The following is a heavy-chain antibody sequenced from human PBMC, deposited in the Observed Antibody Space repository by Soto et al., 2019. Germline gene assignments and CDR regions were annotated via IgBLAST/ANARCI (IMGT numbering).Heavy chain of an antibody. V-gene: IGHV3-30*18. CDR3: AKGGRKWLVTADFNY. J-gene: IGHJ4*02. Sequence: VQLVESGGGVVQPGRSLRLSCAASGLTFSDYAMHWVRQAPGKGLEWVAVVSHDGRNTHYADSVKGRFTISRDSSKYTVSLGMTSLRAEDTAVYYCAKGGRKWLVTADFNYWGQGALVTVSS. CDR2: VSHDGRNT. CDR1: GLTFSDYA. D-gene: IGHD6-19*01.